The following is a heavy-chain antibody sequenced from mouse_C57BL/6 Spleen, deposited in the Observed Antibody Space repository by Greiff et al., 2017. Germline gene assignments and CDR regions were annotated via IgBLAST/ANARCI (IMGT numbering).Heavy chain of an antibody. CDR1: GYTFTSYW. J-gene: IGHJ4*01. CDR3: ARLEGFAMDY. CDR2: IDPSDSYT. Sequence: QVQLQQPGAELVMPGASVKLSCKASGYTFTSYWMHWVKQRPGQGLEWIGEIDPSDSYTNYNQKFKGKSTWTVDKSSSTAYMQLSSLTSEDSAVYYCARLEGFAMDYWGQGTSVTVSS. V-gene: IGHV1-69*01.